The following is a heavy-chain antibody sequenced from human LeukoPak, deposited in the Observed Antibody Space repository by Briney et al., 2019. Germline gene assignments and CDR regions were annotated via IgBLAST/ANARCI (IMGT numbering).Heavy chain of an antibody. Sequence: GGSLRLFCVATGFTFIRYGMSWVRQARGIGLEWVAVIWHDGIYKYYADSVKGRFTISRDDSKNTLYLEMTSLRAEDTAVYYCARNHLKPGAPHHDYGMAAWGQGTTVPVYS. CDR1: GFTFIRYG. V-gene: IGHV3-33*07. CDR3: ARNHLKPGAPHHDYGMAA. CDR2: IWHDGIYK. D-gene: IGHD4/OR15-4a*01. J-gene: IGHJ6*02.